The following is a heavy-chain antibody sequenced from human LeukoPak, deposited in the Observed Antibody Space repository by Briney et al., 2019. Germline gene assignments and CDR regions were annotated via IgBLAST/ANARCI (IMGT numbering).Heavy chain of an antibody. V-gene: IGHV3-21*06. Sequence: GGSLRLSCAASGFTFKNYRMNWVRQAPGKGLEWVSSISSSGSDTFYADSVEGRFTISRDNASNSLFLQMNSLRAEDTAICYCARDQFYDFWSGHYRPSMDVWGKGTPVTVSS. CDR2: ISSSGSDT. D-gene: IGHD3-3*01. CDR3: ARDQFYDFWSGHYRPSMDV. J-gene: IGHJ6*03. CDR1: GFTFKNYR.